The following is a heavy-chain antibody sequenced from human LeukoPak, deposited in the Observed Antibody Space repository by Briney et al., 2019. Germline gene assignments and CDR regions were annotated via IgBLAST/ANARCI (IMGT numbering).Heavy chain of an antibody. Sequence: GGSLRLSCAASGFTFSSYAMSWVRQAPGKGLGWVSAISGSGGSTYYADSVKGRFTVSRDNSKNTLYLQMNSLRAEDTAVYYCAKGPRTVRFGDRHKGMFDYWGQGTLVTVSS. CDR1: GFTFSSYA. CDR2: ISGSGGST. J-gene: IGHJ4*02. V-gene: IGHV3-23*01. CDR3: AKGPRTVRFGDRHKGMFDY. D-gene: IGHD3-10*01.